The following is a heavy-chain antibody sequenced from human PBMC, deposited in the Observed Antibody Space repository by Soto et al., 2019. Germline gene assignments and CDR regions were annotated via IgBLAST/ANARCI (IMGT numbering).Heavy chain of an antibody. D-gene: IGHD2-2*01. CDR2: IIPIFGTA. CDR1: GGTFSSYA. J-gene: IGHJ6*02. V-gene: IGHV1-69*13. Sequence: SVKVSCKASGGTFSSYAISWVRQAPGQGLEWMGGIIPIFGTANYAQKFQGRVTITADESTSTAYMELSSLRSEDTAVYYCASKQNCISTSCYEFYYYGMDVWGQGTTVTVSS. CDR3: ASKQNCISTSCYEFYYYGMDV.